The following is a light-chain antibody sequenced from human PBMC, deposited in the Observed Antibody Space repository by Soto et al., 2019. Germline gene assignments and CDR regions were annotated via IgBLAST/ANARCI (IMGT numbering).Light chain of an antibody. Sequence: EIVLTQSPGTLSLSPGERATLSCRASQSVSSSYLAWYQQKPGQAPRLLIYGASSRATGIPDRFSGSGSETDFTLTISRLEPEDFAVYYCQQYGSSPLTFGGGTKVEI. CDR1: QSVSSSY. V-gene: IGKV3-20*01. J-gene: IGKJ4*01. CDR3: QQYGSSPLT. CDR2: GAS.